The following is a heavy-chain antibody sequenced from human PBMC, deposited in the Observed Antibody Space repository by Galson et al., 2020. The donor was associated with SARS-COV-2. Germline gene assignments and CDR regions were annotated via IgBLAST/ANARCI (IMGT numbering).Heavy chain of an antibody. Sequence: GGSLRLSCAASGFTVSSNYMSWVRQAPGKGLEWVPVIYSGGSTYYADSVKGRFTISRDNSKNTLYLQMNSLRAEDTAVYYCARGNYPKGFDYWGQGTLVTVSS. V-gene: IGHV3-53*01. D-gene: IGHD1-7*01. CDR3: ARGNYPKGFDY. CDR2: IYSGGST. CDR1: GFTVSSNY. J-gene: IGHJ4*02.